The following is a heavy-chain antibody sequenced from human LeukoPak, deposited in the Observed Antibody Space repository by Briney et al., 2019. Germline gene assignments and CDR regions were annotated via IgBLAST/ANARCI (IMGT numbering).Heavy chain of an antibody. V-gene: IGHV1-18*01. CDR2: ISAYNGNT. CDR1: GYTFGSYS. Sequence: ASVKVSCKASGYTFGSYSISWVRQAPGQGLEWMGWISAYNGNTIYAQKVKGRVTMTTDTSTSTAYMELRSLKSDDTAVYYCARASYCSDGSCYSDYWGQGTLVTVSS. CDR3: ARASYCSDGSCYSDY. J-gene: IGHJ4*02. D-gene: IGHD2-15*01.